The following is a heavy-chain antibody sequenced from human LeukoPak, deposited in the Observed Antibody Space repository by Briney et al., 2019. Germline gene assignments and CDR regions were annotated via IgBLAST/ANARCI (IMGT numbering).Heavy chain of an antibody. CDR2: TYYRSKWYN. Sequence: PSQTLSLTCAISGDSVSSNSAAWNWIRQSPSRGLEWLGRTYYRSKWYNDYAVSVKSRITINPDTSKNQFSLKLSSVTAADTAVYYCARQRYSRVSYYYYYYMDVWGKGTTVTISS. D-gene: IGHD6-13*01. CDR1: GDSVSSNSAA. V-gene: IGHV6-1*01. J-gene: IGHJ6*03. CDR3: ARQRYSRVSYYYYYYMDV.